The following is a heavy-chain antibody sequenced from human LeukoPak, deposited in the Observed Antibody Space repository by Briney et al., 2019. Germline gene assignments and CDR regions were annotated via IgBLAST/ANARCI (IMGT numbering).Heavy chain of an antibody. CDR1: AFTSSSDA. Sequence: GGSLRLSSAPSAFTSSSDATTWVRHPPERGRGWVSAISGSGGNTSYADSVKGRFTISRDNSKNTLYLQMTSLRAEDTAVYYCAKSIRAYYYMDVWGKGTTVTASS. V-gene: IGHV3-23*01. CDR2: ISGSGGNT. J-gene: IGHJ6*03. CDR3: AKSIRAYYYMDV.